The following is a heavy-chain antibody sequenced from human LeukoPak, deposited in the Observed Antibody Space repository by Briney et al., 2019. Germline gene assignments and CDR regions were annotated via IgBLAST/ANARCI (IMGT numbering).Heavy chain of an antibody. D-gene: IGHD3-22*01. CDR3: ASLTYDSSGYYSY. J-gene: IGHJ4*02. V-gene: IGHV4-59*01. Sequence: NPSETLSLTCTVYGGSISSYYWSWIRQPPGKGLEWIGYIYYSGSTNYNPSLKSRVTISVDTPKNQFSLTLSSVTAADTAVYYCASLTYDSSGYYSYWGQGTLVTVSS. CDR1: GGSISSYY. CDR2: IYYSGST.